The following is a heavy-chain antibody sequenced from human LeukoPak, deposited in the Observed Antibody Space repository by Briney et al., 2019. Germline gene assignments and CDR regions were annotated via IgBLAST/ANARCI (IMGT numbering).Heavy chain of an antibody. CDR1: GFIVSTNY. V-gene: IGHV3-23*01. J-gene: IGHJ4*02. D-gene: IGHD3-10*01. CDR3: AKFTRTLVRGALVN. Sequence: GGSLRLSCAASGFIVSTNYMSWVRQAPGKGLEWVSAIGGSGGSTYYVDSVKGRFTISRDDSKNTLYLQMNSLRAEDTAVYYCAKFTRTLVRGALVNWGQGTLVTVSS. CDR2: IGGSGGST.